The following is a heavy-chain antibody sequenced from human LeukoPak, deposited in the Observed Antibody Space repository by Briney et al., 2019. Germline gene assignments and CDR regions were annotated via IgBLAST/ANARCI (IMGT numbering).Heavy chain of an antibody. J-gene: IGHJ4*02. CDR2: FDPEDGET. CDR3: ATGLSLVAYFDY. D-gene: IGHD5-12*01. Sequence: ASVKVSCKVSGYTLTELSMHWVRQAPGKGLEWMGGFDPEDGETIYAQKFQGRVTMTEDTSTDTAYMELSSLRSEDTAVYYCATGLSLVAYFDYWGQGTLVTVSS. V-gene: IGHV1-24*01. CDR1: GYTLTELS.